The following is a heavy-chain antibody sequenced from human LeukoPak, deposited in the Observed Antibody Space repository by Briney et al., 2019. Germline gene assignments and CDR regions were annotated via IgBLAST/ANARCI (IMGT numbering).Heavy chain of an antibody. D-gene: IGHD1-26*01. J-gene: IGHJ3*02. Sequence: GASVKVSCKASGYTFTGYYMHWVRQAPGQGLEWMGWINPNSGGTNYAQKFQGRVTMTRDTSISTAYMELSRLRSDDTAVYYCARAPSGSHPSRSAFDIWGQGTMVTVSS. CDR3: ARAPSGSHPSRSAFDI. V-gene: IGHV1-2*02. CDR1: GYTFTGYY. CDR2: INPNSGGT.